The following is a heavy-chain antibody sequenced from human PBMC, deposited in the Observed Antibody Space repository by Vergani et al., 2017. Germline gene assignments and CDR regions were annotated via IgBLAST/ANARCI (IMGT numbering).Heavy chain of an antibody. CDR2: IWYDGSNK. CDR3: ARDLPPPNDFWSGHPMD. V-gene: IGHV3-33*01. CDR1: GFTFSSYG. D-gene: IGHD3-3*01. J-gene: IGHJ4*02. Sequence: QVQLVESGGGVVQPGRSLRLSCAASGFTFSSYGMHWVRQAPGKGLEWVAVIWYDGSNKYYADSVKGRFTISRDNSKNTLYLQMNSLRAEDTAVYYCARDLPPPNDFWSGHPMDWGQGTLVTVSS.